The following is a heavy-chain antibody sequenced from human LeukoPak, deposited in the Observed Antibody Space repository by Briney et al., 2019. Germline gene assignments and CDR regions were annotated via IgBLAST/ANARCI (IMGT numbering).Heavy chain of an antibody. CDR2: IYYSGTT. CDR1: GGSISSSSYY. Sequence: ASETLSLTCTVSGGSISSSSYYWGWIRQPPGKGLEWIGSIYYSGTTYYNPSLKSRVTISVDTSKNQFSLKLSSVTAADTALYYCAKRYMGSSYNHGLDCWGQGTLVTVSS. CDR3: AKRYMGSSYNHGLDC. D-gene: IGHD3-10*01. V-gene: IGHV4-39*01. J-gene: IGHJ4*01.